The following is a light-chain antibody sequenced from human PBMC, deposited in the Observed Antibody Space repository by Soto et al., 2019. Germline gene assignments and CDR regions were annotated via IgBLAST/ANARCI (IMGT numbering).Light chain of an antibody. Sequence: EIVLTQSPGTLSLSPGERATLSCRASQSVSSSYLAWYQQKPGQAPRLLIYGASSRATGIPDRFSGSGSGTDFTLTISRLEPEDFAVYYCQQYGSSPWTFGQATKV. CDR1: QSVSSSY. CDR2: GAS. V-gene: IGKV3-20*01. CDR3: QQYGSSPWT. J-gene: IGKJ1*01.